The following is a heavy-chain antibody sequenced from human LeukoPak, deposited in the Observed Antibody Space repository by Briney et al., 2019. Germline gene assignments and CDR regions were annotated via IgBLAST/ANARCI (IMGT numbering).Heavy chain of an antibody. CDR3: ARDKGSYCSSTSCYYGMDV. CDR1: GFTFNRCW. D-gene: IGHD2-2*01. J-gene: IGHJ6*01. Sequence: GGSLRLSCVVSGFTFNRCWMNWVRQAPGKGLEWVAVISYDGSNRYYADSVKGRFTISRDNSKNTLYLQMNSLRAEDTAVYYCARDKGSYCSSTSCYYGMDVWGQGTTVTVSS. V-gene: IGHV3-30-3*01. CDR2: ISYDGSNR.